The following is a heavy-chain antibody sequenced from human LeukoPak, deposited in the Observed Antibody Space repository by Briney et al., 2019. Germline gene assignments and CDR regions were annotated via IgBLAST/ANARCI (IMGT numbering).Heavy chain of an antibody. CDR1: GFAFSSYA. J-gene: IGHJ6*03. Sequence: PGGSLRLSCAASGFAFSSYAMSWVRQAPGKGLEWVSAISGSGGSTYYADSVKGRFTISRDNAKNSLYLQMNSLRAEDTALYYCAKGGEEAFYYYMDVWGKGTTVTVSS. CDR3: AKGGEEAFYYYMDV. CDR2: ISGSGGST. V-gene: IGHV3-23*01.